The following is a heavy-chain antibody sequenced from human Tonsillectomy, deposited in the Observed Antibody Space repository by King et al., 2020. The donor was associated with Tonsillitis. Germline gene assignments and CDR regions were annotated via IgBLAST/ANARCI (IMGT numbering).Heavy chain of an antibody. D-gene: IGHD6-19*01. Sequence: VQLQESGPGLVKPSETLSLTCTVSGGSIGSYYWSWIRQPPGKGLEWIGYIDYSGSTNYNPSLKSRVTISVDTSKNQFSLKLSSVTAADTAVYYCARDQSTSAWYKTFDYWGQGTLVTVSS. J-gene: IGHJ4*02. V-gene: IGHV4-59*01. CDR2: IDYSGST. CDR1: GGSIGSYY. CDR3: ARDQSTSAWYKTFDY.